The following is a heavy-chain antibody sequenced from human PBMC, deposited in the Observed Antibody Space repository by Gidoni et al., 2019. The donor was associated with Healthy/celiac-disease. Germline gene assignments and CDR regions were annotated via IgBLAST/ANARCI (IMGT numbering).Heavy chain of an antibody. V-gene: IGHV4-39*07. CDR1: GGSISSSSYS. Sequence: QLQLQESGPGLVKPSETLSLTCTVSGGSISSSSYSWGWIRQPPGKGLEWIGSIYYSGSTYYHPSLKSRVTISVDTSKNQFSLKLSSVTAADTAVYYCARAGLYAFDIWGQGTMVTVSS. D-gene: IGHD3-10*01. CDR3: ARAGLYAFDI. J-gene: IGHJ3*02. CDR2: IYYSGST.